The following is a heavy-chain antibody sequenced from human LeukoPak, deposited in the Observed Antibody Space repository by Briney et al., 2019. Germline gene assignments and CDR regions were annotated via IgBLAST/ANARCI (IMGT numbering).Heavy chain of an antibody. J-gene: IGHJ6*04. CDR3: ASRSGYSSDDGMDV. CDR1: GFTFSSYS. V-gene: IGHV3-21*01. D-gene: IGHD6-19*01. Sequence: RSGGSLRLSCAASGFTFSSYSMNWVRQAPGKGLEWVSSISSSSSYIYYADSVKGRFTISRDNAKNSLYLQMNSLRAEDTAAYYCASRSGYSSDDGMDVWGKGTTITVSS. CDR2: ISSSSSYI.